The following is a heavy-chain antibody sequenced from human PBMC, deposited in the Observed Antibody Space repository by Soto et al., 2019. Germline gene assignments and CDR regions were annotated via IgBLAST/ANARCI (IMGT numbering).Heavy chain of an antibody. CDR3: AKVGWEPPGLDY. CDR2: ISYDGSNK. D-gene: IGHD1-26*01. V-gene: IGHV3-30*18. Sequence: GGALRLSRASSGFTFSYYVLRWVRPAPGKGLEWVAVISYDGSNKYYADSVKGRFTISRDNSKNTLYLQMNSLRAEDTAVYYCAKVGWEPPGLDYWGQGTLVTVSS. CDR1: GFTFSYYV. J-gene: IGHJ4*02.